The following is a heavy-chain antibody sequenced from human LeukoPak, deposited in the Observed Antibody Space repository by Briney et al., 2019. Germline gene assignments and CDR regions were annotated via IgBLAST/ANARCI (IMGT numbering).Heavy chain of an antibody. CDR2: ISYDGSNK. CDR3: ARDGVYDFWSGPFMDV. J-gene: IGHJ6*02. D-gene: IGHD3-3*01. V-gene: IGHV3-30*03. Sequence: GGSLRLSCAASGFTFSSYGMHWVRQAPGKGLEWVAVISYDGSNKYYADSVKGRFTISRDNSKNTLYLQMNSLRAEDTAVYYCARDGVYDFWSGPFMDVWGQGTTVTVSS. CDR1: GFTFSSYG.